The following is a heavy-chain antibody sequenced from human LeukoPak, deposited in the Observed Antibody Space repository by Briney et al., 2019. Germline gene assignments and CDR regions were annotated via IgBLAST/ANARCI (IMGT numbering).Heavy chain of an antibody. V-gene: IGHV1-24*01. D-gene: IGHD1-26*01. Sequence: ASVKVSCKVSGYTLTELSMHWVRQAPGKGLEWMGGFDPEDGETIYAQKFQGRVTMTEDTSTDTAYMELSSLRSEDTAVYYCARPTNSEGAFDYWGQGTLVTVSS. CDR3: ARPTNSEGAFDY. CDR2: FDPEDGET. CDR1: GYTLTELS. J-gene: IGHJ4*02.